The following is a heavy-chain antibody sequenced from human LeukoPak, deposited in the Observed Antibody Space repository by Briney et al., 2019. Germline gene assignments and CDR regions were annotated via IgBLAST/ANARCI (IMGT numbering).Heavy chain of an antibody. V-gene: IGHV3-23*01. CDR2: ISNSGGST. Sequence: GGSLRLSCAASGFTFSSYAMSWVRQAPGKGLEWVSAISNSGGSTYYADSVKGRFTISRDNSKNTLNLQMNSLRAEDTAVYYCAKVVPTAMRSVSWFDPWGQGTLVTVSS. D-gene: IGHD5-18*01. CDR1: GFTFSSYA. J-gene: IGHJ5*02. CDR3: AKVVPTAMRSVSWFDP.